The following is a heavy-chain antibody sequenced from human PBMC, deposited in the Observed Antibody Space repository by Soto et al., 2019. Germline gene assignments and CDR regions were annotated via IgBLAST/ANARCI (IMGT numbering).Heavy chain of an antibody. CDR3: ARGSSSWPYYFDY. D-gene: IGHD6-13*01. CDR1: GGSISSYY. J-gene: IGHJ4*02. Sequence: SETLSLTCTVSGGSISSYYWSWIRQPPGKGLEWIGYIYYSGSTNYNPSLKSRVTISVDTSKNQFSLKLSSVTAADTAVYYCARGSSSWPYYFDYWGQGTLVTVSS. CDR2: IYYSGST. V-gene: IGHV4-59*01.